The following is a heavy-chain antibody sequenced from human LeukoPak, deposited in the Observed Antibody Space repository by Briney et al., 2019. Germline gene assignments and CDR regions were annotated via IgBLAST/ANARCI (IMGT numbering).Heavy chain of an antibody. CDR2: IYSGGST. CDR3: ARGTYDSSCLLGHYFDY. J-gene: IGHJ4*02. CDR1: GFTVSSNY. Sequence: GGSLRLSCAASGFTVSSNYMSWVRQAPGNRLEWVSVIYSGGSTYYADSVKGRFTISRDNSKNTLYLQMNSLRAEDTAVYYCARGTYDSSCLLGHYFDYWGQGTLVTVSS. V-gene: IGHV3-66*01. D-gene: IGHD3-22*01.